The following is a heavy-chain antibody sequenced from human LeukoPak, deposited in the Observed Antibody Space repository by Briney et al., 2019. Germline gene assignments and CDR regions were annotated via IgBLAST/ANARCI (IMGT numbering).Heavy chain of an antibody. CDR3: ARGRPNTMMVLDY. J-gene: IGHJ4*02. CDR2: ISSSSSYI. V-gene: IGHV3-21*01. Sequence: GGSLRLSCAASGFTFSSYSMNWVRQAPGKGLEWVSSISSSSSYIYYADSVKGRFTISRDNAKNSLYLQMNSLRAEDTAVYYCARGRPNTMMVLDYWGQGTLVTVSS. CDR1: GFTFSSYS. D-gene: IGHD3-22*01.